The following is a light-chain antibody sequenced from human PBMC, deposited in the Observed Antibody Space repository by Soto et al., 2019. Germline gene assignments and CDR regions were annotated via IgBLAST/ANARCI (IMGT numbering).Light chain of an antibody. J-gene: IGKJ5*01. V-gene: IGKV3-15*01. CDR3: QQYHNWPIT. Sequence: SQSVSNTYVAWYQHIPGQTPRLLIYGASTRDSGIPARLSGSGSGTEFTLTISSLQSEDFAIYYCQQYHNWPITFGEGTLLEI. CDR2: GAS. CDR1: QSVSNT.